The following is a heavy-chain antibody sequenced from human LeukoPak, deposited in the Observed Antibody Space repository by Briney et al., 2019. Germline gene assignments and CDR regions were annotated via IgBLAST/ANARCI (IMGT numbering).Heavy chain of an antibody. D-gene: IGHD3-3*01. Sequence: SETLSLTCTVSGGSISSYYWSWIRQPAGKGLEWIGRIYTSGSTNYNPSLKSRVTMSVDTSKNQFSLKLSSVTAADTAVYYCARGFLEWLQGDWFDPWGQGTLVTVSS. J-gene: IGHJ5*02. CDR1: GGSISSYY. CDR2: IYTSGST. V-gene: IGHV4-4*07. CDR3: ARGFLEWLQGDWFDP.